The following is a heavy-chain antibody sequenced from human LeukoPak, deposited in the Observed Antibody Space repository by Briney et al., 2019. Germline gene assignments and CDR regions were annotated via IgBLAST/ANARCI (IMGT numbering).Heavy chain of an antibody. V-gene: IGHV3-74*03. CDR2: VNSDESST. CDR3: ARGNYYGMDV. D-gene: IGHD3-10*01. J-gene: IGHJ6*02. Sequence: GGSLRLSCAASGFTFRTYSMTWVRQAPGKGLVWVSRVNSDESSTTYADSVKGRFTISSDNAKNTLYLQMNSLGAEDTAAYYCARGNYYGMDVWGQGTTVIVSS. CDR1: GFTFRTYS.